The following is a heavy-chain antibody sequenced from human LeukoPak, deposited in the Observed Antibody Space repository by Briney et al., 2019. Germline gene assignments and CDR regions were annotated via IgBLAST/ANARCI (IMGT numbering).Heavy chain of an antibody. CDR3: ARESGSVDY. Sequence: GGSLRLSCAASGFIFSDHYMDWVRQAPGKGLEWVSYISSSGSTIYYADSVKGRFSISRDNAKNSLYLQMNSLRAEDTAVYYCARESGSVDYWGQGTLVTVSS. J-gene: IGHJ4*02. D-gene: IGHD3-22*01. CDR1: GFIFSDHY. CDR2: ISSSGSTI. V-gene: IGHV3-11*01.